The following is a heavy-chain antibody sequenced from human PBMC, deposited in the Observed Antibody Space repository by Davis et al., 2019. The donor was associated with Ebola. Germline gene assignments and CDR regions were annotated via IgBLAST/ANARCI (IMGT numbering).Heavy chain of an antibody. Sequence: PGGSLRLSCAVYGGSFSGYYWSWIRQPPGKGLEWIGEINHSGSTNYNPSLKSRVTISVDTSKNQFSLKLSSVTAADTAVYYCARADYDFWSGHQSPWGQGTLVTVSS. D-gene: IGHD3-3*01. J-gene: IGHJ5*02. CDR3: ARADYDFWSGHQSP. CDR2: INHSGST. CDR1: GGSFSGYY. V-gene: IGHV4-34*01.